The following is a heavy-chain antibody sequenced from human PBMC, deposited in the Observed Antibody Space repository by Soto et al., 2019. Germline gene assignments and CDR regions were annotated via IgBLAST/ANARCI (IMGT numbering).Heavy chain of an antibody. V-gene: IGHV3-33*01. CDR3: ARGGGAPTLVDGDDGLR. Sequence: QVQLVESGGGVVQPGRSLRLSCAASGFTFSLYGFHWVRQAPGKGLEWVAVIWSDGSKEYYADSVKGRFTISRYNSKKTVDLQMNSLRSEDTAGYYCARGGGAPTLVDGDDGLRWGPGTPVNVSS. J-gene: IGHJ4*02. CDR2: IWSDGSKE. CDR1: GFTFSLYG. D-gene: IGHD4-17*01.